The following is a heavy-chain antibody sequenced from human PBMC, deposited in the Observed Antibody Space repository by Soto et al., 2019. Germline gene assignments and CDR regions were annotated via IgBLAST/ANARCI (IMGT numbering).Heavy chain of an antibody. CDR1: GFTFSSYA. Sequence: GGSLRLSCAASGFTFSSYAMSWVRQAPRKGLEWVSAISGSGGSTYYADSVKGRFTISRDNSKNTLYLQMNSLRAEDTAVYYCAKDIVVVPAAPTDAFDIWGQGTMVTVS. J-gene: IGHJ3*02. CDR2: ISGSGGST. D-gene: IGHD2-2*01. CDR3: AKDIVVVPAAPTDAFDI. V-gene: IGHV3-23*01.